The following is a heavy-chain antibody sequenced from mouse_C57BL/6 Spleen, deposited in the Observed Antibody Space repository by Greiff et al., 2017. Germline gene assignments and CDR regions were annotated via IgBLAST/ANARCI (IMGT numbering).Heavy chain of an antibody. CDR1: GFTFSSYT. D-gene: IGHD2-4*01. CDR3: ARHYYDHYYAMDY. V-gene: IGHV5-9*01. Sequence: DVKLVESGGGLVKPGGSLKLSCAASGFTFSSYTMSWVRQTPEKRLEWVATISGGGGNTYYPDRVKGRFTISRDTAKNTLYLQMSSLRSEDTALYYCARHYYDHYYAMDYWGQGTSVTVSS. J-gene: IGHJ4*01. CDR2: ISGGGGNT.